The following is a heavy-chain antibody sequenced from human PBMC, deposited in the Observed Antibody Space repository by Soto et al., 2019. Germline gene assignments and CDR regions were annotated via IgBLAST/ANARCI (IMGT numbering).Heavy chain of an antibody. CDR2: INAGNGNT. D-gene: IGHD2-21*02. Sequence: QVQLVQSGAEEKKPGASVKVACKAYGYTFTGYAMHWVRLAHGQRLEWMGWINAGNGNTKYSQKFQGRVTITRDTSASTAYMELSSLRSEDTAVYYCARSIVVVTALDYWGQGTLVTVSS. CDR1: GYTFTGYA. CDR3: ARSIVVVTALDY. V-gene: IGHV1-3*05. J-gene: IGHJ4*02.